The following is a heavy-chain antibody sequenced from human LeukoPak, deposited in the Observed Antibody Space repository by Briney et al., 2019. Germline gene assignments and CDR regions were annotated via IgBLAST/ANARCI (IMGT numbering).Heavy chain of an antibody. J-gene: IGHJ4*02. D-gene: IGHD4-17*01. CDR2: IWYDGSNK. V-gene: IGHV3-33*01. CDR1: GFTFSSYG. CDR3: ARGRWENYGDYYFDY. Sequence: GGSLRLSCAASGFTFSSYGMHWVRQAPGKGLEWVAVIWYDGSNKYYADSVKGRFTISRDNSKNTLYLQMNSLRAEDTAVYYCARGRWENYGDYYFDYWGQGTLVTVSS.